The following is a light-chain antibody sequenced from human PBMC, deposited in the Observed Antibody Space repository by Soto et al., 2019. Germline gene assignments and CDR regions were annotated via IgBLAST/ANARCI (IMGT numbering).Light chain of an antibody. V-gene: IGKV1-8*01. J-gene: IGKJ4*01. CDR3: KQYYSYPLT. Sequence: AIRMTPSPSSFSASTGDSVTITCRASQGISSYLAWYQQKPGKAPKLLIYAASTLQSGVPSRFSGSGSGTDFTLTISCLQSEDFATYYCKQYYSYPLTVGGGTKGDIK. CDR1: QGISSY. CDR2: AAS.